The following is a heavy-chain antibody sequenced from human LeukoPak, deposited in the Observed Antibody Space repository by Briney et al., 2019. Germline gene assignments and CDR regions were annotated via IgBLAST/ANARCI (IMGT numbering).Heavy chain of an antibody. CDR2: ICSNGGST. CDR3: ARDPVDSSGYFAYYFDY. D-gene: IGHD3-22*01. V-gene: IGHV3-64*01. J-gene: IGHJ4*02. Sequence: GGSLRLSCAASRFTLSRYAMHWVRQAPGKGLEYVSAICSNGGSTYYANSVKGRFTISRDNSKNTLYLQMGSLRAEDMAVYYCARDPVDSSGYFAYYFDYWGQGTLVTVSS. CDR1: RFTLSRYA.